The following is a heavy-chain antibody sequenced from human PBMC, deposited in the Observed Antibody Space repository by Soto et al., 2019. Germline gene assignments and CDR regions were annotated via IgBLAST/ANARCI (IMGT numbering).Heavy chain of an antibody. CDR1: GGSINSDY. V-gene: IGHV4-59*12. J-gene: IGHJ5*02. CDR3: ATGHYYGSGSNWFDP. D-gene: IGHD3-10*01. CDR2: IYYSGST. Sequence: SETLSLTCTVSGGSINSDYWSWIRQPPGMGLEWIGYIYYSGSTNYNPSIKSRVTISVDTSKKQFSLKMSSVTAADTAVYYCATGHYYGSGSNWFDPWGQGTLVTVSS.